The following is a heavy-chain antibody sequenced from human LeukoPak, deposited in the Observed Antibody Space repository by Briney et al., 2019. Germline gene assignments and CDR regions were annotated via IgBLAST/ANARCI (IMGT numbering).Heavy chain of an antibody. V-gene: IGHV4-39*01. CDR2: IYYSGST. CDR3: ARLGGSSGYCSYN. J-gene: IGHJ4*02. CDR1: GGSISSSSYY. D-gene: IGHD3-22*01. Sequence: SETLSLTCTVSGGSISSSSYYWGWIRQPPGKGLEWIGSIYYSGSTYYNPSLKSRVTISVDTSKNQFSLKLSSVTAADTAVYYCARLGGSSGYCSYNWGQGTLVTVSS.